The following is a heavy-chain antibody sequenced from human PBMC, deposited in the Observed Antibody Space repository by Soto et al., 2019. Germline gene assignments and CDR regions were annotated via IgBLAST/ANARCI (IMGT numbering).Heavy chain of an antibody. Sequence: GGSLRLSCAASGFSVSDYFMSWIRQAPGKGPEHVSHISNSGTTLYYADSVKGRFTISRDSAKNTLYLQMNSLGAEDTAAYYCTGEVASGYWGQGTLVTVSS. J-gene: IGHJ4*02. V-gene: IGHV3-11*04. CDR1: GFSVSDYF. D-gene: IGHD2-8*02. CDR3: TGEVASGY. CDR2: ISNSGTTL.